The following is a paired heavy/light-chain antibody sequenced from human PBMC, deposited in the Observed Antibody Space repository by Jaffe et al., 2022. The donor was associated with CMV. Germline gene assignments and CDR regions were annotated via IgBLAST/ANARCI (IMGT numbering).Light chain of an antibody. V-gene: IGLV1-40*01. CDR2: GNS. Sequence: QSVLTQPPSVSGAPGQRVTISCTGSSSNIGAGYDVHWYQQLPGTAPKLLIYGNSNRPSGVPDRFSGSKSGTSASLAITGLQAEDEADYYCQSYDSTGGVFGGGTKLTVL. CDR3: QSYDSTGGV. CDR1: SSNIGAGYD. J-gene: IGLJ2*01.
Heavy chain of an antibody. CDR1: GGSISSSSYY. CDR3: ASALGYCSGGSCLGDAFDI. CDR2: IYYSGST. D-gene: IGHD2-15*01. Sequence: QLQLQESGPGLVKPSETLSLTCTVSGGSISSSSYYWGWIRQPPGKGLEWIGSIYYSGSTYYNPSLKSRVTISVDTSKNQFSLKLSSVTAADTAVYYCASALGYCSGGSCLGDAFDIWGQGTMVTVSS. J-gene: IGHJ3*02. V-gene: IGHV4-39*01.